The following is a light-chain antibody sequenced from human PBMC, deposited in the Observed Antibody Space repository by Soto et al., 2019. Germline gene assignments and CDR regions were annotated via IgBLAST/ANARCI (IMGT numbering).Light chain of an antibody. CDR3: QQYYSYTIT. J-gene: IGKJ5*01. CDR2: AAS. CDR1: QGISSW. Sequence: DIQMTQSPSSVSASLGDRVTITFLASQGISSWLAWYQKKKGKAPKLLIYAASTLQSGVPSRLRGSGSGTDFTITISCMKSEDFATYYCQQYYSYTITFGQGTRLEIK. V-gene: IGKV1D-16*01.